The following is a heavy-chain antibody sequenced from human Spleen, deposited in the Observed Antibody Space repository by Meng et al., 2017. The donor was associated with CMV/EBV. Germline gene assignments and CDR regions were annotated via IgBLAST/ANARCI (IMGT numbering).Heavy chain of an antibody. D-gene: IGHD3-10*01. CDR2: IYDSGST. V-gene: IGHV4-30-4*08. Sequence: SETLSLTCTVSGGSISSAYYYWSWIRQPPGKGLEWIGYIYDSGSTYYNASLKSRLTISVDTSKNHFSLKLSSVTAADTGVYYCARTVREARGAFPYYDYYGMDVWGQGATVTVSS. J-gene: IGHJ6*02. CDR3: ARTVREARGAFPYYDYYGMDV. CDR1: GGSISSAYYY.